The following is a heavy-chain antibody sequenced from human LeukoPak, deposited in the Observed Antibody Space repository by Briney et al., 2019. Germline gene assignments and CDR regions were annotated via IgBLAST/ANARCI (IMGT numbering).Heavy chain of an antibody. CDR3: AKDSSAMATGDNWFDP. J-gene: IGHJ5*02. CDR1: GFTFSSYA. CDR2: ISGSGGST. V-gene: IGHV3-23*01. Sequence: GGSLRLSCAASGFTFSSYAMSWVRQAPGKGLEWVSAISGSGGSTYYADSVKGRFTISRDSSKNTLYLQMNSLRAEDTAVYYCAKDSSAMATGDNWFDPWGQGTLVTVSS. D-gene: IGHD5-18*01.